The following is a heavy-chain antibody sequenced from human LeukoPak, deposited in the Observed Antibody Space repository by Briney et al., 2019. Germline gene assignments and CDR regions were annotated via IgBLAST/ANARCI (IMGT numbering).Heavy chain of an antibody. CDR3: ARQTGSGLFILP. V-gene: IGHV4-39*01. CDR1: SVSISSSNSY. CDR2: IYYSGNT. D-gene: IGHD3/OR15-3a*01. J-gene: IGHJ4*02. Sequence: SETLSLTCTVSSVSISSSNSYWGWIRQPPGKGLEWIGSIYYSGNTYYNASLKSQVSISIDTSKNQFSLRLTSVTAADTAVYYCARQTGSGLFILPGGQGTLVTVSS.